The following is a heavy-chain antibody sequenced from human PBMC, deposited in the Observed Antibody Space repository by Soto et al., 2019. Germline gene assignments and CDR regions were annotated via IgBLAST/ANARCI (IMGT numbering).Heavy chain of an antibody. CDR1: GYSISSGYY. CDR2: IYHSGST. V-gene: IGHV4-38-2*01. CDR3: ARAYDFWGGYYID. Sequence: ASETLSLTCAVSGYSISSGYYWGWIRQPPGKGLEWIGSIYHSGSTYYNPSLKSRVTISVDTSKNQFSLKLSSVTAADTAVYYCARAYDFWGGYYIDWGQGTLVTVSS. D-gene: IGHD3-3*01. J-gene: IGHJ4*02.